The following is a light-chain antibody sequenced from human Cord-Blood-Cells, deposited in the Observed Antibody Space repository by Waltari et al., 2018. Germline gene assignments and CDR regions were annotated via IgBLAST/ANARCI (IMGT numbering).Light chain of an antibody. V-gene: IGLV2-8*01. CDR3: SSYAGSNNFGV. CDR1: SRYVGGYNY. CDR2: EVS. Sequence: QSALTQPPSASGSPGQSVTISCTGTSRYVGGYNYVSWYQQHPGKAPKLMIYEVSKRPSGVPDRFSGSKSGNTASLTVSGLQAEDEADYYCSSYAGSNNFGVFGTGTKVTVL. J-gene: IGLJ1*01.